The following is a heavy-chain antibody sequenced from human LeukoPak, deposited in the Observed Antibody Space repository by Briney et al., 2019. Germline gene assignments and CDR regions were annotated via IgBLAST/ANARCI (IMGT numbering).Heavy chain of an antibody. J-gene: IGHJ4*02. V-gene: IGHV3-20*01. Sequence: GGSLRLSCAASGFTFDDHGMNWVRQAPGKGLEWVSGINADSVKGRFTISRDNAKNALYLQMNSLTVENTALYHCARDRSYGSFDFWGQGTLVTVSS. CDR3: ARDRSYGSFDF. D-gene: IGHD5-18*01. CDR2: I. CDR1: GFTFDDHG.